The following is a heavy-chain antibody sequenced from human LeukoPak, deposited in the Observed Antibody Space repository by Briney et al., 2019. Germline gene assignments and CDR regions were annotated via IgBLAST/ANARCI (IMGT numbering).Heavy chain of an antibody. Sequence: GGSLRLSCAASGFTFSSYAMSWVRQAPGKGLEWVSAISGSGGSTYYADSVKGRFTISRDNSKNTLYLQMNSLRAEDTAVYYCAKGPIPRIAAAGTGSAYWGQGTLVTVSS. CDR2: ISGSGGST. CDR1: GFTFSSYA. CDR3: AKGPIPRIAAAGTGSAY. V-gene: IGHV3-23*01. D-gene: IGHD6-13*01. J-gene: IGHJ4*02.